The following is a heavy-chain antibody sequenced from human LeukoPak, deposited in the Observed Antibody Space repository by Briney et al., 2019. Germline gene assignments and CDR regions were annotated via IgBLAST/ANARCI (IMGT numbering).Heavy chain of an antibody. Sequence: SGGSLRLSCAASGFTFSGSTMNWVRQAPGKGLEWVSFISTSSSYIYYADSVRGRFTISRDNAKNSLYLQMNSLRAEDTAAYYCARQQWLDGAYYFDYWGQGTLVTVSS. J-gene: IGHJ4*02. CDR3: ARQQWLDGAYYFDY. D-gene: IGHD6-19*01. CDR2: ISTSSSYI. CDR1: GFTFSGST. V-gene: IGHV3-21*01.